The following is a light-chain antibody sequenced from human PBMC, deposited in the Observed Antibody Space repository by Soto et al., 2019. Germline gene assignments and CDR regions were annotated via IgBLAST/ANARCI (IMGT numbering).Light chain of an antibody. V-gene: IGLV1-40*01. CDR1: SSNIGAGYD. Sequence: QSVLTQPPSVSGAPGQMVTISFTGSSSNIGAGYDVHWYQQLPGTAPKLLIYGNSNRPSGVPDRFSGSKSGTSASLAITGIQAEDEADYYCQYYDSSLSAVVFGGGTKLTVL. CDR2: GNS. CDR3: QYYDSSLSAVV. J-gene: IGLJ2*01.